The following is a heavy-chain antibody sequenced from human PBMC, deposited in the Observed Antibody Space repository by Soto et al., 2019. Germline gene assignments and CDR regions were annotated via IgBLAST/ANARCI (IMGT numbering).Heavy chain of an antibody. CDR2: IKEDGSEK. J-gene: IGHJ4*02. CDR3: ARLGVYYDFWSGSNAYFFDY. CDR1: GFTFSNYW. Sequence: EVQLGESGGGLVQPGGSLRLSCAASGFTFSNYWMSWVHQAPGKGLEWVANIKEDGSEKSYVDSVKGRFTISRDSAKNSLYLQMNSLRDEDTAVYYCARLGVYYDFWSGSNAYFFDYWGQGTLVTVSA. V-gene: IGHV3-7*05. D-gene: IGHD3-3*01.